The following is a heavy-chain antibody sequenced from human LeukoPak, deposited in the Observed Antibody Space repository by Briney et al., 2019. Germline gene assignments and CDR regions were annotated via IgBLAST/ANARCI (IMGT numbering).Heavy chain of an antibody. CDR2: ISWNSGSI. V-gene: IGHV3-9*01. CDR3: AKGYSSGWWGAGDY. D-gene: IGHD6-19*01. CDR1: GFTFDDYA. J-gene: IGHJ4*02. Sequence: GRSLRLSCAASGFTFDDYAMHWVRHAPGKGLEWVSGISWNSGSIGYADSVKGRFTISRDNAKNSLYLQMNSLRAEDTALYYCAKGYSSGWWGAGDYWGQGTLVTVSS.